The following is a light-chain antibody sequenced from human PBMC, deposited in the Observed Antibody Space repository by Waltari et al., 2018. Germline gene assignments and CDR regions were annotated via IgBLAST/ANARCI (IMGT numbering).Light chain of an antibody. J-gene: IGLJ2*01. CDR3: AAWDYSLDGHVL. Sequence: QSVLTQPPSASGTPGQRVTISCSGSNSNVGSNSVNWYQQVPGTAPKLLIYRNNRRPSGVPDRVAGSKSGTSASLAISGRQSEDEADYYCAAWDYSLDGHVLFGGGTKLTV. CDR2: RNN. CDR1: NSNVGSNS. V-gene: IGLV1-44*01.